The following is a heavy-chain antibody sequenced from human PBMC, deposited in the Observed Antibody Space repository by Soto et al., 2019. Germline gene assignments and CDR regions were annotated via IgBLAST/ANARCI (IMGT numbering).Heavy chain of an antibody. Sequence: GGSLRLSCAASGFTFSSYAMSWVRQAPGKGLEWVSAISGSGGSTYYADSVKGRFTISRGNSKNTLYLQMNSLRAEDTAVYYCAKDRLGYCTNGVCSDAFDIWGQGTMVTVSS. J-gene: IGHJ3*02. V-gene: IGHV3-23*01. CDR3: AKDRLGYCTNGVCSDAFDI. CDR2: ISGSGGST. D-gene: IGHD2-8*01. CDR1: GFTFSSYA.